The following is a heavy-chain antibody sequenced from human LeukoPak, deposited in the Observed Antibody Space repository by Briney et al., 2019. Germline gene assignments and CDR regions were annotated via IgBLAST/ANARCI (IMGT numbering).Heavy chain of an antibody. CDR3: VKERPEDYYGSGSYFDF. CDR1: GFTFRSFA. J-gene: IGHJ4*02. Sequence: PGGSLRLSCAASGFTFRSFAMQWVRQAPGKGLEWVAVISYDAGSSQYYSDSVKGRFTISKDNSKNTMYLQMNSLRVEDTAVYYCVKERPEDYYGSGSYFDFWGQGTRVTVSS. V-gene: IGHV3-30-3*01. CDR2: ISYDAGSSQ. D-gene: IGHD3-10*01.